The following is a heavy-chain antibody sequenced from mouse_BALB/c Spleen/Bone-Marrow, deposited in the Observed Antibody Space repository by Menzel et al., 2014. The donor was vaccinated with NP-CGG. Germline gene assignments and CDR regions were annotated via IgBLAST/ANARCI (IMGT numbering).Heavy chain of an antibody. CDR1: GFTFSSFG. Sequence: EVKLVESGGGLVQPGGSRKLSCAASGFTFSSFGMHWVRQAPEKGLEWVAYISSGSSTIYYADTVMGRFTISIDNPKNTLFLQMTSLRSEDTAMYYCVRSGSSSGYFDYWGQGTTLTVSS. D-gene: IGHD1-1*01. J-gene: IGHJ2*01. V-gene: IGHV5-17*02. CDR3: VRSGSSSGYFDY. CDR2: ISSGSSTI.